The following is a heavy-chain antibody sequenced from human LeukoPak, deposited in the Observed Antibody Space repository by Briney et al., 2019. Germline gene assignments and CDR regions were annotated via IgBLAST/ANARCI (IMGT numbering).Heavy chain of an antibody. CDR1: GFTFSSYA. CDR3: AKDFLPPADALRVDAFDI. V-gene: IGHV3-23*01. CDR2: ISGSGGST. Sequence: GGSLRLSCAASGFTFSSYAMSWVRQAPGKGLEWVSAISGSGGSTYYADSVKSRFTISRDNSKNTLYLQMNSLRAEDTAVYYCAKDFLPPADALRVDAFDIWGQGTMVTVSS. D-gene: IGHD2-2*01. J-gene: IGHJ3*02.